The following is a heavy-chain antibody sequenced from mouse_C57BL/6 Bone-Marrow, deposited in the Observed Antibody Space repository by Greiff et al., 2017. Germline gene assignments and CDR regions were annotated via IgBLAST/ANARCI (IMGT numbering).Heavy chain of an antibody. D-gene: IGHD1-1*01. J-gene: IGHJ3*01. Sequence: VQLQQSGAELVRPGASVKLSCTASGFNIKDYYMHWVKQRPEQGLEGIGRIDPEDGDTEYAPTFQGKATMTADPSSNTAYLQLSSLTSEDTAVYYCTLLLRSWFAYWGRGTLVTVSA. V-gene: IGHV14-1*01. CDR1: GFNIKDYY. CDR2: IDPEDGDT. CDR3: TLLLRSWFAY.